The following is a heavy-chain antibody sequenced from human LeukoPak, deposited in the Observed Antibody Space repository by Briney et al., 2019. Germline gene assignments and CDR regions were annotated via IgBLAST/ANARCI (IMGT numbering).Heavy chain of an antibody. J-gene: IGHJ4*02. CDR3: ARGNWNTETDY. Sequence: PSETLSLTCTVSGGSISSGGYYWSWIRQHPGKGLEWTGYIYYSGSTYYNPSLKSRVTISVDTSKNQFSLKLSSVTAADTAVYYCARGNWNTETDYWGQGTLVAVSS. D-gene: IGHD1/OR15-1a*01. CDR2: IYYSGST. V-gene: IGHV4-31*03. CDR1: GGSISSGGYY.